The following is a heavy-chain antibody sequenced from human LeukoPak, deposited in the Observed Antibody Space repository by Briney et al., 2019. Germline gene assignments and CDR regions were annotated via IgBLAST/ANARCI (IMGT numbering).Heavy chain of an antibody. V-gene: IGHV4-34*01. CDR3: ARGHLHYHDFWKKSFDY. Sequence: SETLSLTCAVYGGSFSGYYWSWIRQPPGKGLEWIGEINHSGSTNYNPSLKSRVTISVDTSKNQFSLKLSSVTAADTAVYYCARGHLHYHDFWKKSFDYWGQGTLVTVSS. CDR2: INHSGST. CDR1: GGSFSGYY. J-gene: IGHJ4*02. D-gene: IGHD3-3*01.